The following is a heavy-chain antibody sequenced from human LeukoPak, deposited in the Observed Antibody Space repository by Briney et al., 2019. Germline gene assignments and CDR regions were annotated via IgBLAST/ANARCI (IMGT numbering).Heavy chain of an antibody. J-gene: IGHJ6*02. V-gene: IGHV3-15*07. CDR2: IKSKTDGGTT. CDR3: TTGGRITGTPLYYYGMDV. CDR1: GFTFSNAW. Sequence: GGSLRLSCAASGFTFSNAWMNWVRQAPGKGLEWVGRIKSKTDGGTTDYAAPVKGRFTISRDDSKNTLYLRMNSLKTEDTAVYYCTTGGRITGTPLYYYGMDVWGQGTTVTVSS. D-gene: IGHD1-20*01.